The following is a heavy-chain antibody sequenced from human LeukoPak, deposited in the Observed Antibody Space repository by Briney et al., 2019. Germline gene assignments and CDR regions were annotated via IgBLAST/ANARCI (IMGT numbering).Heavy chain of an antibody. CDR3: AKTTTGYSSGRYPGWPVDY. J-gene: IGHJ4*02. V-gene: IGHV3-23*01. CDR2: ISGSGGGT. D-gene: IGHD6-19*01. Sequence: PGGSLRLSCAASGFTFSSYAVSWVRQAPGKGLEWVSAISGSGGGTYYADSMKGRFTISRDNSKYTLYLQMNSLSTEDTAVYYCAKTTTGYSSGRYPGWPVDYWGQGTLVTVSS. CDR1: GFTFSSYA.